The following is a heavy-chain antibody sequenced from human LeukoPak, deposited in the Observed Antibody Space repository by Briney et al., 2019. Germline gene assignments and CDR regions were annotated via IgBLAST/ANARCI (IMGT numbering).Heavy chain of an antibody. CDR2: INNDGSDA. J-gene: IGHJ4*02. D-gene: IGHD3-9*01. V-gene: IGHV3-74*01. CDR3: ARSSLRYFDWFMDY. CDR1: GFTFSRYW. Sequence: GGSQRLSCAASGFTFSRYWMHWVRQGPGKGLVWVSRINNDGSDATYADSVKGRFTISRDNAENTLYLQMNSLRAEDTAVYYCARSSLRYFDWFMDYWGQGTLVTVSS.